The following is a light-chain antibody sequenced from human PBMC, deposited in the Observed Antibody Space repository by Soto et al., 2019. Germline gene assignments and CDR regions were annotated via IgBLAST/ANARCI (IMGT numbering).Light chain of an antibody. CDR2: GAS. V-gene: IGKV3-15*01. CDR1: QSVSSN. Sequence: EIVMTQSPATLSVSPGERATLSCRASQSVSSNFAWYQQKPGQAPRLLIYGASTRATGIPARFSGSGSGTEFTLSISSLQSEDFAVYSCQQYDNWPPTFGQGTKVEFK. J-gene: IGKJ1*01. CDR3: QQYDNWPPT.